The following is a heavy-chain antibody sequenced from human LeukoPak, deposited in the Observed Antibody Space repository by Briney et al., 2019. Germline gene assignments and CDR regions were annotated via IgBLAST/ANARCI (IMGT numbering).Heavy chain of an antibody. J-gene: IGHJ4*02. CDR3: ARYKTGYPFDY. D-gene: IGHD1-14*01. CDR1: GFTFSTFA. CDR2: LSGGGDST. Sequence: GGSLRLSCAASGFTFSTFAMHWVRQAPGKGLEWVSGLSGGGDSTFYADSVKGRFTISRDNSKNTLYLQMNTLRAEDTAVYYCARYKTGYPFDYWGQGTLVTVSS. V-gene: IGHV3-23*01.